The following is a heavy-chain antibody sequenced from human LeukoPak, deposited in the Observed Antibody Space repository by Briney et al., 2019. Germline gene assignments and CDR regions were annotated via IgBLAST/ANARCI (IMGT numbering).Heavy chain of an antibody. D-gene: IGHD4-11*01. CDR1: GFTVSSDY. Sequence: PGGSLRLSCVASGFTVSSDYMSWVRQAPGKGLEWVSIIYSGDNTYYADSVKGRFTISRDNSKNTLYLQMNSLTAEDTAVYFCARGGGRPESPYSDWGQGTLVIVSS. CDR3: ARGGGRPESPYSD. V-gene: IGHV3-53*01. J-gene: IGHJ4*02. CDR2: IYSGDNT.